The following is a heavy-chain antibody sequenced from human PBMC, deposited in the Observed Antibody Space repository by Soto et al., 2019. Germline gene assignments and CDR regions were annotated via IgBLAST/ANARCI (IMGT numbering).Heavy chain of an antibody. Sequence: GGSLRLSCEASGFTLGSYWMNWVRQAPGKGLEWVANIKQDGGEKYYVDSVKGRFTISRDNAKRSLYLQMNILTAEDTAVYYCAREYGGYRNWYFDLWGRGT. J-gene: IGHJ2*01. CDR3: AREYGGYRNWYFDL. V-gene: IGHV3-7*03. CDR2: IKQDGGEK. D-gene: IGHD2-2*03. CDR1: GFTLGSYW.